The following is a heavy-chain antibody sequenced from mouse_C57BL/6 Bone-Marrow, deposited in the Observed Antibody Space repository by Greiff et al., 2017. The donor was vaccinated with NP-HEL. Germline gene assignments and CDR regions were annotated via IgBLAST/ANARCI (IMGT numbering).Heavy chain of an antibody. CDR3: ARRGTTVVDPLDY. D-gene: IGHD1-1*01. J-gene: IGHJ2*01. CDR2: IDPSDSYT. CDR1: GYTFTSYW. V-gene: IGHV1-69*01. Sequence: LQPGAELVMPGASVKLSCKASGYTFTSYWMHWVKQRPGQGLEWIGEIDPSDSYTNYNQKFKGKSTLTVDKSSSTAYMQLSSLTSEDSAVYYCARRGTTVVDPLDYWGQGTTLTVSS.